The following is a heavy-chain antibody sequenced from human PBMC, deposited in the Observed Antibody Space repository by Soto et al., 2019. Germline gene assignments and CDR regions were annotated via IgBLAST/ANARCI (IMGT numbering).Heavy chain of an antibody. D-gene: IGHD3-16*01. J-gene: IGHJ4*02. V-gene: IGHV3-66*01. CDR1: GFTVSSNY. CDR2: IYSGGST. CDR3: ARDFKAPNDAWAFDY. Sequence: SGGSLRLSCAASGFTVSSNYMSWVRQAPGKGLEWVSVIYSGGSTYYADSVKGRFTISVDLSKNYFSLNLTSVTAADTAVYYCARDFKAPNDAWAFDYWGQGTLVTVSS.